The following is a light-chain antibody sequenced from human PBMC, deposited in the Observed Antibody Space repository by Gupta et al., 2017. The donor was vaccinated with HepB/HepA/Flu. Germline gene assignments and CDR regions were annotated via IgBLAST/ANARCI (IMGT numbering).Light chain of an antibody. CDR2: EAS. Sequence: DIQMTQSPSTLSASVGDRVTITCRASQSINVWLAWYQQKPGKAPKLLIHEASNLQSGVPSRFSGSGSGTEFTLTISSLQPDDFATYYCQQYNSGSMFGQGTKVEIK. V-gene: IGKV1-5*03. CDR1: QSINVW. CDR3: QQYNSGSM. J-gene: IGKJ1*01.